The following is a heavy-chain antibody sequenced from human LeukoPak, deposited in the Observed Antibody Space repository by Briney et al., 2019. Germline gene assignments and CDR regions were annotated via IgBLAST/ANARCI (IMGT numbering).Heavy chain of an antibody. D-gene: IGHD3-3*01. CDR1: GFTFSAYG. J-gene: IGHJ4*02. CDR3: AKASSVPYSRSLYFLDC. CDR2: LRYDGSNK. V-gene: IGHV3-30*02. Sequence: GGSLRLSCAASGFTFSAYGMHWVRQAPGKGLEGGAFLRYDGSNKYYADSVKGRFTISRDSSKNTLFLQMNNLRDEDTAVYFCAKASSVPYSRSLYFLDCWGQGTLVTVSS.